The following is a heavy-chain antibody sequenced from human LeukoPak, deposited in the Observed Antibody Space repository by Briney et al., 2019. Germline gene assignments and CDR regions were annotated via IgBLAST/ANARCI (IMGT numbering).Heavy chain of an antibody. V-gene: IGHV4-59*01. CDR2: IYYSGST. D-gene: IGHD5-24*01. CDR3: ARTPDVTRWLQPSDY. CDR1: GGSISSYY. J-gene: IGHJ4*02. Sequence: PSETLSLTCTVSGGSISSYYWSWIRQPPGKGLEWIGYIYYSGSTNYNPSLKSRVTISVDTSKNQFSLRLSSVTAADTAFYYCARTPDVTRWLQPSDYWGQGILVTVSS.